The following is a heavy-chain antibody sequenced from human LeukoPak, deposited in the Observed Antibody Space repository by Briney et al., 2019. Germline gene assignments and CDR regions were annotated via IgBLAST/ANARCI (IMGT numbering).Heavy chain of an antibody. CDR2: IYYSGST. D-gene: IGHD3-3*01. CDR3: ASGYIGITIFGVVTPPGAFDI. CDR1: GGSISSSSYY. Sequence: PSETLSLACTVSGGSISSSSYYWGWIRQPPGKGLEWIGSIYYSGSTYYNPSLKSRVTISVDTSKNQFSLKLSSVTAADTAVYYCASGYIGITIFGVVTPPGAFDIWGQGTMVTVSS. V-gene: IGHV4-39*07. J-gene: IGHJ3*02.